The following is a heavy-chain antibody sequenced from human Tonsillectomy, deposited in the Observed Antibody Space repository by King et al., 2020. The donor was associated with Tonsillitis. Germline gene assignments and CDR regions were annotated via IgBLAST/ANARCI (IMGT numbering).Heavy chain of an antibody. CDR1: GGSFSSYA. CDR2: IIPPFGTA. CDR3: ARAHSSGYWAYNYYMDV. V-gene: IGHV1-69*01. Sequence: QLVQSGAEVKKPGASVKFSCQASGGSFSSYAIIWVRQAPGQGLEWMGGIIPPFGTANYAQKFQGRVTITADESTSTAYMELSSLRSEDTAVYYCARAHSSGYWAYNYYMDVWGKGTTVTVSS. J-gene: IGHJ6*03. D-gene: IGHD3-22*01.